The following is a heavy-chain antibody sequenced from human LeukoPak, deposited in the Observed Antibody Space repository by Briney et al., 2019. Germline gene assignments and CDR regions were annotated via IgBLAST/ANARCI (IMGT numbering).Heavy chain of an antibody. CDR2: MNPNTANT. V-gene: IGHV1-8*01. Sequence: GASVKVSCKASGYIFTNYEIIWVRQATGQGLEWMGWMNPNTANTDYAQQFQGRVTITRNISISTAYMELSSLRSEDTAVYYCARRYYGSAYFYYMDVWGKGTTVTVSS. J-gene: IGHJ6*03. CDR1: GYIFTNYE. CDR3: ARRYYGSAYFYYMDV. D-gene: IGHD3-10*01.